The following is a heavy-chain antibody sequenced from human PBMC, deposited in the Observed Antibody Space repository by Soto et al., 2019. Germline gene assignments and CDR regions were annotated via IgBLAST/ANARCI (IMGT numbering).Heavy chain of an antibody. D-gene: IGHD5-18*01. CDR3: RRTGYSYGLDYYYYMDV. CDR1: GFTFSNAW. CDR2: IKSKTDGGTT. J-gene: IGHJ6*03. V-gene: IGHV3-15*01. Sequence: EVQLVESGGGLVKPGGSLRLSCAASGFTFSNAWMSWVRQAPGKGLEWVGRIKSKTDGGTTDYAAPVKGRFTISRDDSKNTLYLQMNSLKTEDTAVYYCRRTGYSYGLDYYYYMDVWGKGTTVTVSS.